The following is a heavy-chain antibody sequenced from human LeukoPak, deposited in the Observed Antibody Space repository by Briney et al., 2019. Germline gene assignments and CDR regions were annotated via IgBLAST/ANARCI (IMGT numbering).Heavy chain of an antibody. CDR2: ISGSGGST. CDR3: AKDPDSSSWYPQHRSDY. D-gene: IGHD6-13*01. Sequence: PGGSLRLSCAASGFTFSSDAMSWVRQAPGKGLEWVSAISGSGGSTYYADSVKGRFTISRDNSKNTLYLQMNSLRAEDTAVYYCAKDPDSSSWYPQHRSDYWGQGTLVTVSS. CDR1: GFTFSSDA. J-gene: IGHJ4*02. V-gene: IGHV3-23*01.